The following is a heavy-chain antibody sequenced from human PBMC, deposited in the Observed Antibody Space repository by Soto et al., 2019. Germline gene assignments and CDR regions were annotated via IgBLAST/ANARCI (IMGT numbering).Heavy chain of an antibody. J-gene: IGHJ4*02. CDR3: ARGQVFDY. CDR1: GGSFSGYY. Sequence: QVQLQQWGAGLLKPSETLSLTCAVYGGSFSGYYWSWIRQPPGKGLEWIGEINHSGSTNYNPSLKSRVTISVDTSKNQFSLMLSSVTAADTAVYYCARGQVFDYWGQGTLVTVSS. CDR2: INHSGST. V-gene: IGHV4-34*01.